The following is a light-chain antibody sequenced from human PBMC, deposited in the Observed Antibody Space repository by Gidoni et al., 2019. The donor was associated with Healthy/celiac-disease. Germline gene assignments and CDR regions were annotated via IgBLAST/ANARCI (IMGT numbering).Light chain of an antibody. J-gene: IGKJ1*01. V-gene: IGKV6-21*02. CDR3: HQSSSYLWT. Sequence: DIVLTQSPNFQSVTLKEKVTITCRASQSIGSSLHWYQQKPDQSPKLLIKYASQAISGVPSRLSGSGSGTDFTLTTNSREAEDAATYYGHQSSSYLWTFXXXTKVE. CDR2: YAS. CDR1: QSIGSS.